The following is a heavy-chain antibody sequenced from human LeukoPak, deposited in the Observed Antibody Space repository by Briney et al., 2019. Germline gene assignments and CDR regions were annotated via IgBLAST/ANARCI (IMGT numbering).Heavy chain of an antibody. CDR3: ARSFGSGIEWLKWPDY. CDR2: INPSSGST. Sequence: ASVKVSCKASGYTFTSYYMHWVRQAPGQGLEWMGIINPSSGSTSYAQKFQGRVTMTRDTSTSTVYMELSSLRSDDTAVYYCARSFGSGIEWLKWPDYWGHGTLVTVSP. CDR1: GYTFTSYY. V-gene: IGHV1-46*01. J-gene: IGHJ4*01. D-gene: IGHD3-10*01.